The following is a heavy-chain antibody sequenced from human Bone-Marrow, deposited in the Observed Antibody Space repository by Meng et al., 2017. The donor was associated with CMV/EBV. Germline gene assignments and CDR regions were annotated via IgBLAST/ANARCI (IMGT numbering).Heavy chain of an antibody. V-gene: IGHV3-7*01. CDR2: IKQDGSEK. D-gene: IGHD4-17*01. CDR1: GFTFSSYS. J-gene: IGHJ6*02. Sequence: GGSLRLSCAASGFTFSSYSMNWVRQAPGKGLEWVANIKQDGSEKFYVDSVKGRFTISRDNAKNLLSLQMNSLRAEDTAVYYCANIPVTTNYNGLDVWGQGTTVTVSS. CDR3: ANIPVTTNYNGLDV.